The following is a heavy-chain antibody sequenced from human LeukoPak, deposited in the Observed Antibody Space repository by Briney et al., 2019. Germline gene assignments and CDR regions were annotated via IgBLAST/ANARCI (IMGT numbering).Heavy chain of an antibody. J-gene: IGHJ4*02. Sequence: GGSLRLSCAASGFTFDDYGMSWVRQAPGKGLEWVSGINWNGGSTGYADSVKGRFSISRDNAKNTLYLQMSSLRAEDTAVYYCARDRGPRTGFMVREAYDYWGQGTLVTVSS. CDR2: INWNGGST. D-gene: IGHD3-10*01. V-gene: IGHV3-20*04. CDR1: GFTFDDYG. CDR3: ARDRGPRTGFMVREAYDY.